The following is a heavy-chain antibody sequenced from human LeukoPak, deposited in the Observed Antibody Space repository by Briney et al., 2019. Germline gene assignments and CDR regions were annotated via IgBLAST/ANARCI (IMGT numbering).Heavy chain of an antibody. CDR1: GGSITSGGYY. Sequence: PSETLSLTCTVSGGSITSGGYYWSWIRQPPGKGLEWIGSIYYSGSTYYNPSLKSRVTISVDTSKNQFSLKLSSVTAADTAVYYCASLHDYSKNYWGQGTLVTVSS. CDR3: ASLHDYSKNY. J-gene: IGHJ4*02. CDR2: IYYSGST. D-gene: IGHD4-11*01. V-gene: IGHV4-39*01.